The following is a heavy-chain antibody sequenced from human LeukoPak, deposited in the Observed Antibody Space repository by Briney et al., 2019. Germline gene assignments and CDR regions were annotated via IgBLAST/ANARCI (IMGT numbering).Heavy chain of an antibody. Sequence: GESLKISCKGSGYSFTSYWIGWVRQMPGKGLERMGIIYPGDSDTRYSPSFQGQVTISADKSISTAYLQWSSLKASDTAMYYCARPSDCSGGSCYPAHWGQGTLVTVSS. CDR1: GYSFTSYW. D-gene: IGHD2-15*01. V-gene: IGHV5-51*01. CDR2: IYPGDSDT. CDR3: ARPSDCSGGSCYPAH. J-gene: IGHJ4*02.